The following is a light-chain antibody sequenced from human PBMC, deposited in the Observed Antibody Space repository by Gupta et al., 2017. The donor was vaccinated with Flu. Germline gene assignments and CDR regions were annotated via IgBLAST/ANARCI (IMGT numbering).Light chain of an antibody. CDR2: EVN. V-gene: IGLV2-14*01. Sequence: QSALTYPASVAGSPGPSTTRRCTGTSRNVGGYNYVSWYQQNPVNDPKLMIYEVNQRPSGISIRCSASKSGDTASLTITALQAEDEADYYCSSYTSTSTLLFGGGTKLTVL. J-gene: IGLJ2*01. CDR1: SRNVGGYNY. CDR3: SSYTSTSTLL.